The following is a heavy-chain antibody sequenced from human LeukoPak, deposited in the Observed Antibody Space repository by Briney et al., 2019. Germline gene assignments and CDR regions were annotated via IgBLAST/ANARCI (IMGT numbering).Heavy chain of an antibody. Sequence: SETLSLTCTVSGGSISSSSYYWGWIRQPPGKGLEWIGSIYYSGSTYYNPSLKSRVTISVDTSKNQFSLKLTSVTAADTAVYYCARRWESLRGGVDYWGQGFLVTVSS. D-gene: IGHD1-26*01. J-gene: IGHJ4*02. CDR1: GGSISSSSYY. V-gene: IGHV4-39*01. CDR2: IYYSGST. CDR3: ARRWESLRGGVDY.